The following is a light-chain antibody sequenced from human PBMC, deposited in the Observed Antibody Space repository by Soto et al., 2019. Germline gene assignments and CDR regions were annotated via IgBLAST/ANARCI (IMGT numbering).Light chain of an antibody. CDR2: GNS. CDR1: SSNIGAGYD. CDR3: QSYDSSFWV. Sequence: QSVLTQPPSVSGAPGQRVTISWTGSSSNIGAGYDVHWYQQLPGTAPKLLIYGNSNRPSGVPDRFSGSKSGTSASLAITGLQAEDEADYYCQSYDSSFWVFGGGTKLTVL. V-gene: IGLV1-40*01. J-gene: IGLJ3*02.